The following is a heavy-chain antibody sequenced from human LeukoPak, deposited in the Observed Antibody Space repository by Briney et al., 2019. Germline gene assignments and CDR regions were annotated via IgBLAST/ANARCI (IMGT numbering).Heavy chain of an antibody. CDR2: IYTSGST. V-gene: IGHV4-4*07. J-gene: IGHJ3*02. CDR1: GGSISSYY. D-gene: IGHD2-2*01. CDR3: ARDVKSKIPVSVLQPVDI. Sequence: PSETLSLTCTVSGGSISSYYWSWIRQPAGKGLEWIGRIYTSGSTNYNPSLQSRVTISVDTSRSHFSLKLSSATAADTAVYYCARDVKSKIPVSVLQPVDIWGQGTMVTVSS.